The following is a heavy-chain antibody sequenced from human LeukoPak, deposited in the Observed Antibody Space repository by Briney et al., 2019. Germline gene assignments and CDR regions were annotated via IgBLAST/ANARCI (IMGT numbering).Heavy chain of an antibody. J-gene: IGHJ4*02. CDR1: GFTFSGYG. V-gene: IGHV3-33*01. CDR3: ARTDYDGGGYYKFDS. CDR2: IWSGGTNK. Sequence: SGTSLRLSCAASGFTFSGYGMHWVRQAPGKGLEWVVIIWSGGTNKYYADSVKGRFTISRDNSKNTLYLQMESLRAEDTALYYCARTDYDGGGYYKFDSWGQGTLVTVSS. D-gene: IGHD3-22*01.